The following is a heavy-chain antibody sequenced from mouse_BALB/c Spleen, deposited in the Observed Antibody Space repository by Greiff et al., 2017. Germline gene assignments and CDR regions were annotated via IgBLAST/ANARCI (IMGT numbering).Heavy chain of an antibody. V-gene: IGHV3-2*02. J-gene: IGHJ2*01. Sequence: VQLKESGPGLVKPSQSLSLTCTVTGYSITSDYAWNWIRQFPGNKLEWMCYISYSGSTSYNPSLKSRISITRDTSKNQFFLQLNSVTTEDTATYNCARYGNYYFDYWGQGTTLTVSS. D-gene: IGHD2-1*01. CDR1: GYSITSDYA. CDR2: ISYSGST. CDR3: ARYGNYYFDY.